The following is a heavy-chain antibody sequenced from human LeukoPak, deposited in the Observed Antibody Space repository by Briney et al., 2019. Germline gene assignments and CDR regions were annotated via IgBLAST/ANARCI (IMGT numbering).Heavy chain of an antibody. V-gene: IGHV3-30*02. D-gene: IGHD1-26*01. CDR2: IRYDGGDK. CDR1: GFSFSSYG. Sequence: GGSLRLSCAASGFSFSSYGMHWVRRAPGKGLEWVAFIRYDGGDKHYADSVKGRFTISRDSSKNTLFLQMNSLRAEDTAVYYCAKPYPYSGSFFVDYWGQGTLVTVSS. CDR3: AKPYPYSGSFFVDY. J-gene: IGHJ4*02.